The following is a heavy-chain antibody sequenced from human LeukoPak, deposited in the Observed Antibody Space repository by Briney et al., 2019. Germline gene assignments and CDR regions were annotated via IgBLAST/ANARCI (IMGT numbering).Heavy chain of an antibody. J-gene: IGHJ4*02. D-gene: IGHD3-9*01. CDR1: EFTVNNAW. CDR2: IKSTTDGATT. V-gene: IGHV3-15*01. Sequence: GGSLTLSCAASEFTVNNAWMTWVRQAPGKGLEWIGRIKSTTDGATTDYAAPVKGRFTISRDDSNSTLYLQRNSLKTKDKAMYYRTRDSVVLRNIDWPTFVYWGQGTLATVSS. CDR3: TRDSVVLRNIDWPTFVY.